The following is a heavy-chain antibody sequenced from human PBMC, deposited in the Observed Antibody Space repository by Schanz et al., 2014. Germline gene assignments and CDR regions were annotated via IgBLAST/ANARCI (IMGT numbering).Heavy chain of an antibody. D-gene: IGHD3-10*01. Sequence: QLVESGGGLVQPGRSLRLSCAASGFTFRTYGMHWVRQAPGKGMEWVAFIRYDGSKIYYADSVKGRFTISRDNPKNTLYLQMNSVRAEDSAVYYCTRGSGSRSYGWYYDSWGQGTLVTVSS. J-gene: IGHJ4*02. V-gene: IGHV3-33*08. CDR3: TRGSGSRSYGWYYDS. CDR2: IRYDGSKI. CDR1: GFTFRTYG.